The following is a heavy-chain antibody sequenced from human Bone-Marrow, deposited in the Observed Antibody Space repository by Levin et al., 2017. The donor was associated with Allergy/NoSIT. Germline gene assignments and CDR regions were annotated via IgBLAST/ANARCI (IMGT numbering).Heavy chain of an antibody. CDR2: MNPNSGNT. CDR1: GYTFTSYD. CDR3: ARGGYSSGWYGWDYGMDG. V-gene: IGHV1-8*01. J-gene: IGHJ6*02. Sequence: GGSLRLSCKASGYTFTSYDINWVRQATGQGLEWMGWMNPNSGNTGYAQKFQGRVTMTRNTSISTAYMELSSLRSEDTAVYYCARGGYSSGWYGWDYGMDGWGQGTTVTVSS. D-gene: IGHD6-19*01.